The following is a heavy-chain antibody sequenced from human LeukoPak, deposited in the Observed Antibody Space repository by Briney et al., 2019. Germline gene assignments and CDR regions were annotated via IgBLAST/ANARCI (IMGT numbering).Heavy chain of an antibody. J-gene: IGHJ4*02. D-gene: IGHD3-10*01. CDR3: ARPPRRMVRGVYFDY. V-gene: IGHV4-31*03. CDR1: GGSISSGGYY. CDR2: ISYSGST. Sequence: NSSQTLSLTCTVSGGSISSGGYYWNWIRQHPGKGLEWIGYISYSGSTSYNPSLQSRLTISVDTSKNQFSLRLSSVTAADTAVYYCARPPRRMVRGVYFDYWGQGTLVTVSS.